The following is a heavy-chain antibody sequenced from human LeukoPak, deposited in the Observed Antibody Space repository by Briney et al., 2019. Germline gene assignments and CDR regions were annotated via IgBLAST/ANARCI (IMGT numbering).Heavy chain of an antibody. CDR3: ARDQGYSYGHCVDY. CDR2: ISSSSSYT. Sequence: PGGSLRLPCAASGFTFSDYYMTWIRQAPGKGLEWVSYISSSSSYTNYADSVKGRFTVSRDNAKNSLYLQMNSLRAEDTAVYYCARDQGYSYGHCVDYWGQGTLVTVSS. CDR1: GFTFSDYY. V-gene: IGHV3-11*06. D-gene: IGHD5-18*01. J-gene: IGHJ4*02.